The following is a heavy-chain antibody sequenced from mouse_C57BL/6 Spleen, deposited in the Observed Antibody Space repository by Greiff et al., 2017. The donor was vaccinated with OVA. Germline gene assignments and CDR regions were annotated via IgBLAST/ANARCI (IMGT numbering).Heavy chain of an antibody. Sequence: EVQLVESGGGLVKPGGSLKLSCAASGFTFSDYGMHWVRQAPEKGLEWVAYISSGSSTIYYADTVKGRFTITTANATNTLFLQMTSLRSEDTAMYYCAMKGILGSVTTVPYWYFDVWGTGTTVTVSS. CDR2: ISSGSSTI. D-gene: IGHD1-1*01. CDR1: GFTFSDYG. V-gene: IGHV5-17*01. J-gene: IGHJ1*03. CDR3: AMKGILGSVTTVPYWYFDV.